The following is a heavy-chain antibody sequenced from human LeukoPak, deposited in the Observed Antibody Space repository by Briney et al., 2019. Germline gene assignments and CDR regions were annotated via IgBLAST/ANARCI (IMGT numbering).Heavy chain of an antibody. Sequence: SVKVSCKASGYTFTSYGISWVRQAPGQGLEWMGGIIPIFGTANYAQKFQGRVTITADESTSTAYMELSSLRSEDTAVYYCAAAIGSYAQDYWGQGTLVTVSS. CDR3: AAAIGSYAQDY. CDR1: GYTFTSYG. CDR2: IIPIFGTA. J-gene: IGHJ4*02. V-gene: IGHV1-69*13. D-gene: IGHD1-26*01.